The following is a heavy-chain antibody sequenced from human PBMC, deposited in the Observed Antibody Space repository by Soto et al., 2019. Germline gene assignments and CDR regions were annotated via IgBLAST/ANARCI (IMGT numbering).Heavy chain of an antibody. CDR3: AGGGVRGVITRTRDYYGMDV. D-gene: IGHD3-10*01. CDR2: IYPGDSDT. Sequence: GESLKISCKGSGYSFTSYWIGWVRQMPGKGLEWMGIIYPGDSDTGYSPSFQGQVTISADKSTSTTYLKWSSLKASDTAMYYCAGGGVRGVITRTRDYYGMDVWGQGTTVTVSS. J-gene: IGHJ6*02. CDR1: GYSFTSYW. V-gene: IGHV5-51*01.